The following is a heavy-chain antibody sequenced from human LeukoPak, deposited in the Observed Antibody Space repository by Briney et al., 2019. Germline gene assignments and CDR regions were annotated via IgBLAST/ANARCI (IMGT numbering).Heavy chain of an antibody. J-gene: IGHJ6*03. D-gene: IGHD3-22*01. CDR2: IIPIFGTA. CDR3: ATSGGYVYYYYMDV. CDR1: GGTFSSYA. V-gene: IGHV1-69*05. Sequence: SVKVSCKASGGTFSSYAISWVRQAPGQGLEWMGGIIPIFGTANYAQKFQGRVTITTDESTSTAYMELSSLRSEDTAVYYCATSGGYVYYYYMDVWGKGTTVTVSS.